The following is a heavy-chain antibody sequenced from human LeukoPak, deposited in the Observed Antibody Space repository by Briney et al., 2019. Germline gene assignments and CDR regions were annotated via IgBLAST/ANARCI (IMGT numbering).Heavy chain of an antibody. CDR3: ARQDTGIDY. CDR1: GCSISSSSYY. Sequence: PSETLSFTCTVSGCSISSSSYYWGWIRQPPGKGLGWIASIYYSGSAYYNPSLNSRITISVNTSKNQLSLKLSSGPPPVPAFFYGARQDTGIDYWGQGTLSPSPQ. CDR2: IYYSGSA. J-gene: IGHJ4*02. D-gene: IGHD4-17*01. V-gene: IGHV4-39*01.